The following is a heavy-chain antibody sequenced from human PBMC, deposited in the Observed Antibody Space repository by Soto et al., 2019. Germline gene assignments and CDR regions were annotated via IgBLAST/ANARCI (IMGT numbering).Heavy chain of an antibody. Sequence: QVQLQESGPGLVKPSETLSLTCTVSGGSISSYYWSWIRQPPGKGLEWIGYIYYSGSTNYNPSLKSRVTISVDTSKNQVSLKLSSVTAADTAVYYCARARGDYLSAFDIWGQGTMVTVSS. D-gene: IGHD4-17*01. CDR1: GGSISSYY. V-gene: IGHV4-59*01. CDR3: ARARGDYLSAFDI. J-gene: IGHJ3*02. CDR2: IYYSGST.